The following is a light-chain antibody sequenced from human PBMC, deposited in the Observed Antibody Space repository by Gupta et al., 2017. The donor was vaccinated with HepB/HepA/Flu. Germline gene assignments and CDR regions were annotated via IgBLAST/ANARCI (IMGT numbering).Light chain of an antibody. CDR1: NSDICGYNC. CDR3: ASCSTSGTLVL. J-gene: IGLJ2*01. CDR2: DDS. Sequence: QSALTQPASVSGSPGQSITISCTGTNSDICGYNCVSWYQQYPGKTPKLLICDDSNRPSGISNRFSGSKSGNTASLTISGLQAEDEADYYCASCSTSGTLVLFGGGTKLTGL. V-gene: IGLV2-14*03.